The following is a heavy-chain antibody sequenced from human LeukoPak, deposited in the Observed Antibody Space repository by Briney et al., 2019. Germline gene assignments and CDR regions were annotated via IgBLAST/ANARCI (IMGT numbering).Heavy chain of an antibody. CDR1: GYTFTSYY. CDR2: IDPSGGST. V-gene: IGHV1-46*01. CDR3: ARDGSRGNLVTAPDF. D-gene: IGHD2-21*02. J-gene: IGHJ4*02. Sequence: ASVKVSCKASGYTFTSYYLHWVRQAPGQGLEWMGIIDPSGGSTTYAQKFQGRVTMTGDMSTSTVYMELSSLRAEDTAVYYCARDGSRGNLVTAPDFWGQGTLVTVSS.